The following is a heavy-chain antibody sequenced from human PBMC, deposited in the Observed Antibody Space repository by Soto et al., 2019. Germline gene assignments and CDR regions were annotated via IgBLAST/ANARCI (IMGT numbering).Heavy chain of an antibody. V-gene: IGHV3-33*03. CDR3: ASSQGDY. CDR2: IWYDGSNK. J-gene: IGHJ4*02. Sequence: PGGSLRLSCAASGFTFSSYGMHWVRQAPGKGLEWVAVIWYDGSNKYYADSVKGRFTISRDNSKNSLFLQMNALTTDDSALYYCASSQGDYWGQGTLVTVSS. CDR1: GFTFSSYG.